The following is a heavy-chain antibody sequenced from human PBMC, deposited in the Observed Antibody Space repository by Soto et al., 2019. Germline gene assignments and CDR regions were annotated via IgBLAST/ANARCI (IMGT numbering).Heavy chain of an antibody. V-gene: IGHV1-8*01. CDR2: MNPNSGNT. CDR3: ASWAGYPS. D-gene: IGHD3-9*01. J-gene: IGHJ4*02. CDR1: GYTFTSYD. Sequence: QVQLVQSGAEVKKPGASVKVSCKASGYTFTSYDVNWWRQATGQGLEWMGWMNPNSGNTGSAQKFQGRVTMTRDTSITTAYLELGSLTSEDTAVYYCASWAGYPSWGQGTLVTVSS.